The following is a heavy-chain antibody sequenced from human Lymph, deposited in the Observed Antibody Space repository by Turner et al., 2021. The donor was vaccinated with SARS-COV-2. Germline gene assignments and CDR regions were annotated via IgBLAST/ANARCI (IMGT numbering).Heavy chain of an antibody. Sequence: QVQLQSGPRLVKPLETLSLTCTVSGGSMNSNYWSWIRQPPGKRLEWIGYIYYRGSTNYNPSLKSRVTISVDTSKNQFSLKLTSVTAADTAIYYCARETVNNWVDPWGQGILVTVSS. J-gene: IGHJ5*02. CDR1: GGSMNSNY. CDR2: IYYRGST. CDR3: ARETVNNWVDP. V-gene: IGHV4-59*01. D-gene: IGHD2-21*02.